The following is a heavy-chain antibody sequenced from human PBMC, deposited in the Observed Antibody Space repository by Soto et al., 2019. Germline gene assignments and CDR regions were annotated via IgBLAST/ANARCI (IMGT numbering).Heavy chain of an antibody. V-gene: IGHV1-46*01. CDR3: ARGFPSSSTLVWFDP. CDR1: GYTFISYY. CDR2: INPRGGDT. D-gene: IGHD2-2*01. Sequence: ASVKVSCKASGYTFISYYMHWVRQAPGQGLELMGTINPRGGDTRYAQKFQGRVTMTSDTSTSTVYMEVTSLRSDDTAVYFCARGFPSSSTLVWFDPWGQGTMVTVYS. J-gene: IGHJ5*02.